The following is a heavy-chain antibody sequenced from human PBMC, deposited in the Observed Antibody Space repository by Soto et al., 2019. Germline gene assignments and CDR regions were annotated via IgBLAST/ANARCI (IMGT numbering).Heavy chain of an antibody. D-gene: IGHD2-8*01. J-gene: IGHJ4*02. V-gene: IGHV3-21*01. Sequence: GGSLRLSCAASGFTFSSYSMNWVRQAPGKGLEWVSSISSSSSYIYYADSVKGRFTISRDNAKNSLYLQMNSLRAEDTAVYYCARHSPKCIPELYWGQGTLVTVSS. CDR3: ARHSPKCIPELY. CDR2: ISSSSSYI. CDR1: GFTFSSYS.